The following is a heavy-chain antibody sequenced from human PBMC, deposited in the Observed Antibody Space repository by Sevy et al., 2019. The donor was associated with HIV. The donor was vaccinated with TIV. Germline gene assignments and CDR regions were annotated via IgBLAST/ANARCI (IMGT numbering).Heavy chain of an antibody. J-gene: IGHJ6*02. CDR1: GYTFNSYD. CDR2: MNPNSGNT. Sequence: ASVKVSCKASGYTFNSYDINWVRQATGQGLEWMGWMNPNSGNTGYAQKFQGRVTMTRNTSISTAYMELNSLRSEDTAVYYCAKILAFCSSTSCYPGYYYYGMDVWGQGTTVTVSS. D-gene: IGHD2-2*01. V-gene: IGHV1-8*01. CDR3: AKILAFCSSTSCYPGYYYYGMDV.